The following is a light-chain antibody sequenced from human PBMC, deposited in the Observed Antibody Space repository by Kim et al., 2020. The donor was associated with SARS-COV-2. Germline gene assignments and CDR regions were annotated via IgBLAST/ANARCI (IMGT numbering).Light chain of an antibody. V-gene: IGLV3-25*03. CDR1: ALPKQY. CDR2: KDS. J-gene: IGLJ2*01. CDR3: QSADSSGTYVV. Sequence: PDQTATTTCSGDALPKQYAYWYRQKPGQAPVLVIYKDSERPSGIPERFSGSSSGTTVTLTISGVQAEDEADYYCQSADSSGTYVVFGGGTQLTVL.